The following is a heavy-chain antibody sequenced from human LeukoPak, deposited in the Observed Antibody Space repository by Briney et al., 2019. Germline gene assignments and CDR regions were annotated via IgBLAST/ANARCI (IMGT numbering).Heavy chain of an antibody. CDR1: GGSISSGGYY. CDR3: ARDPVGIYGSSWYGY. D-gene: IGHD6-13*01. J-gene: IGHJ4*02. V-gene: IGHV4-31*03. Sequence: NPSETLSLTCTVSGGSISSGGYYWSWIRQHPGKGLEWIGYIYYSGSTYYNPSLKSRVTISVDTSKNQFSLKLSSVTAADTAVYYCARDPVGIYGSSWYGYWGQGTLVTVSS. CDR2: IYYSGST.